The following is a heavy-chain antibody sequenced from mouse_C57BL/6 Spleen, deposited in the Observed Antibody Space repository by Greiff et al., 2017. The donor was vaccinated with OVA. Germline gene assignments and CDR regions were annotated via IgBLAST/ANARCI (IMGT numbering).Heavy chain of an antibody. CDR1: GYTFTSYW. CDR2: IDPSDSYT. D-gene: IGHD1-1*01. CDR3: AREFITTLYWYFDV. V-gene: IGHV1-50*01. Sequence: QVQLQQPGAELVKPGASVKLSCKASGYTFTSYWMQWVKQRPGQGLEWIGEIDPSDSYTNYNQKFKGKATLTVDTSSSTAYMQLSSLTSEDSAVYYCAREFITTLYWYFDVWGTGTTVTVAS. J-gene: IGHJ1*03.